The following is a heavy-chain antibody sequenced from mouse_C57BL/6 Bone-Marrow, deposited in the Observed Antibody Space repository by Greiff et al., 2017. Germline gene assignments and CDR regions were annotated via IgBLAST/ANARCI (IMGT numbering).Heavy chain of an antibody. V-gene: IGHV1-69*01. Sequence: VQLQQSGAELVMPGASVKLSCKASGYTFTSYWMHWVKQRPGQGLEWIGEIDPSDSYTNYNQKFKGKSTLTVDKSSSTAYMQLSSLTSEDSAVYYCARLGERPYYFDYWGQGTTLTVSS. CDR1: GYTFTSYW. J-gene: IGHJ2*01. CDR2: IDPSDSYT. CDR3: ARLGERPYYFDY. D-gene: IGHD1-2*01.